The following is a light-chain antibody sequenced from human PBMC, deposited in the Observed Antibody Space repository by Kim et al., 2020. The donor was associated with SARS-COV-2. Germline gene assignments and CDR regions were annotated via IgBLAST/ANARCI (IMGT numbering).Light chain of an antibody. CDR1: KLGDKY. J-gene: IGLJ2*01. CDR2: KDH. CDR3: QAWDSSTAV. Sequence: SYELTQPPSVPVSPGQTASITCSGDKLGDKYACWYQQKPGQSPVLVIYKDHKRPSGIPELFSGSNSGNTATLTISGTQAMDEADYYCQAWDSSTAVFGGG. V-gene: IGLV3-1*01.